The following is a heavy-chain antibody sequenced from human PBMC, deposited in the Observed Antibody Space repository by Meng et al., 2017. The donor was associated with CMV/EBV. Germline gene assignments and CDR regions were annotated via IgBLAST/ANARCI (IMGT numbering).Heavy chain of an antibody. D-gene: IGHD3-9*01. Sequence: SGPTLVKPTQTLTLTCTFSGFSLSTSGVGVGWIRQPPGKALEWLALIYWNDDKRYSPSLKSRLTITKDTSKNQVVLTMTNMDPVDTATYYCAHRITISPVFDPWGQGTLVPSPQ. CDR2: IYWNDDK. CDR1: GFSLSTSGVG. V-gene: IGHV2-5*01. CDR3: AHRITISPVFDP. J-gene: IGHJ5*02.